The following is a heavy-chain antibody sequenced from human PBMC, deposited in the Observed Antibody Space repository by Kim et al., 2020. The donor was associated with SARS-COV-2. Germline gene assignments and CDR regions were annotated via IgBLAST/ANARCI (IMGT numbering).Heavy chain of an antibody. Sequence: SETLSLTCTVSGGSISPHYWSWIRQPPGKGLEWIGYIYYSGSTNYSPSLESRVTISVDTSKNQFSLKLSSVTAADTAVYYCARESQTNGWSRGAFDLWGRGTLVTVSS. CDR3: ARESQTNGWSRGAFDL. CDR2: IYYSGST. V-gene: IGHV4-59*11. CDR1: GGSISPHY. D-gene: IGHD6-19*01. J-gene: IGHJ2*01.